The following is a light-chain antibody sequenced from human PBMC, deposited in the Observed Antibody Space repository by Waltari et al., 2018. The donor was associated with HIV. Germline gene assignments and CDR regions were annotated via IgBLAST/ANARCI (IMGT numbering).Light chain of an antibody. CDR3: QQSYSTPQT. Sequence: EIVLTQSPATLSLSPGERATLSCRASQSVSSYLAWYQQKPGQAPRLLIYDASNRATGIPARFSGSGSGTGFTLTISSLQPGDFATYYCQQSYSTPQTFGQGTKVEIK. CDR2: DAS. V-gene: IGKV3-11*01. J-gene: IGKJ1*01. CDR1: QSVSSY.